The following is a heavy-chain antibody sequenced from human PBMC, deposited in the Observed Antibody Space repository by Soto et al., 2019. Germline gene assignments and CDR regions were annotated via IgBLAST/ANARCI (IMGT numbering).Heavy chain of an antibody. CDR3: AHRPRHSSGSYFDY. D-gene: IGHD5-18*01. J-gene: IGHJ4*02. CDR2: IYWDDDK. V-gene: IGHV2-5*02. CDR1: GFSLSTSGVG. Sequence: QITLKESGPTLVKPTQTLTLTCTFSGFSLSTSGVGVGWIRQPPGKALEWLALIYWDDDKRYSPSLKSRLTINQDTAKNQVVLTMTNMDPVDTATYYCAHRPRHSSGSYFDYWGQGTLVTVSS.